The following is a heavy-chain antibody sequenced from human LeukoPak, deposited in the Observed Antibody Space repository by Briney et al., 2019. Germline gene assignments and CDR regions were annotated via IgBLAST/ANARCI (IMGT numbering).Heavy chain of an antibody. J-gene: IGHJ3*02. Sequence: GGSLRLSCAASGFTVSSNYMSWVRQAPGKGLEWVSVIYSGGSTYYADSVKGRFTISRDNSKNTLYLQMNSLRAEDTAVYYCASPYDSSGYHYDQNAFDIWGQGTMVTVSS. CDR2: IYSGGST. CDR3: ASPYDSSGYHYDQNAFDI. CDR1: GFTVSSNY. D-gene: IGHD3-22*01. V-gene: IGHV3-53*01.